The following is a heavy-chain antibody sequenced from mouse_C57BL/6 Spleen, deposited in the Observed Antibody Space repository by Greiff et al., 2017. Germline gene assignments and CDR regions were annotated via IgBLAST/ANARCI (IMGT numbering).Heavy chain of an antibody. Sequence: EVKLVESGEGLVKPGGSLKLSCAASGFTFSSYAMSWVRQTPEKRLEWVAYISSGGDYIYYADTVKGRFTISRDTARNTLYLQMSSLKSEDTAMYYCTREEDYSNSAWFAYWGQGTLVTVSA. CDR3: TREEDYSNSAWFAY. V-gene: IGHV5-9-1*02. CDR1: GFTFSSYA. J-gene: IGHJ3*01. D-gene: IGHD2-5*01. CDR2: ISSGGDYI.